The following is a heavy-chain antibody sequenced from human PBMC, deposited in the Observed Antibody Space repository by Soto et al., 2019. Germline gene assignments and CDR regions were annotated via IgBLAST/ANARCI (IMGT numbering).Heavy chain of an antibody. V-gene: IGHV4-34*01. CDR3: ARDTTVNKGGYYYGMDV. J-gene: IGHJ6*02. CDR1: GGSFSGYY. Sequence: SETLSLTCAVYGGSFSGYYWSWIRQPPGKGLEWIGEINHSGSTNYNPSLKSRVTISVDTSKNQFSLKLSSVTAADTAVYYCARDTTVNKGGYYYGMDVWGQGNTVTVSS. D-gene: IGHD4-4*01. CDR2: INHSGST.